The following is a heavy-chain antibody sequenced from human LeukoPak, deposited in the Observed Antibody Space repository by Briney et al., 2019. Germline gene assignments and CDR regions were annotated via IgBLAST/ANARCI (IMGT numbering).Heavy chain of an antibody. CDR1: EFTVSSDY. D-gene: IGHD2-21*02. CDR3: ARHLYHCGGGNCYYYFDY. Sequence: PGGSLRLSCVASEFTVSSDYMSWVRQAPGKGLEWISVVYSGGSTFYADSAKGRFTISRDNAEDSLYLQMNSLRAEDTAIYYCARHLYHCGGGNCYYYFDYWGQGTLVTVSS. J-gene: IGHJ4*02. CDR2: VYSGGST. V-gene: IGHV3-66*04.